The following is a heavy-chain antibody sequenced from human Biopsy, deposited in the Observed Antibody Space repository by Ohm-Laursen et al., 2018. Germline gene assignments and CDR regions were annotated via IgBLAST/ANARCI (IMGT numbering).Heavy chain of an antibody. Sequence: GTLSLTCEVSGEPFSDYYWSWIRRSPGKGLEWIGEINHRGRSSYSPSLQSRVTISVDASKNQFSLRLRSVTPADTAIYYCARDRGYYSDRTVPGYFDLWGRGTLVTVSS. D-gene: IGHD3-22*01. CDR3: ARDRGYYSDRTVPGYFDL. CDR1: GEPFSDYY. V-gene: IGHV4-34*01. CDR2: INHRGRS. J-gene: IGHJ2*01.